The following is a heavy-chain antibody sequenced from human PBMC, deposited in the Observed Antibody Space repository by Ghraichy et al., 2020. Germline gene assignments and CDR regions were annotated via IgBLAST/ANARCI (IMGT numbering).Heavy chain of an antibody. CDR3: AKETGTDYYYAMDV. CDR2: LSSNGGAT. V-gene: IGHV3-23*01. J-gene: IGHJ6*02. CDR1: GFTFSNYA. D-gene: IGHD3-9*01. Sequence: GESLNISCAASGFTFSNYAMNWVRQAPGKGLEWVSALSSNGGATYYADSVSGRFIISRDNSKNSLYLQMTSLRAEDTAVYYCAKETGTDYYYAMDVWGQGTTVTVSS.